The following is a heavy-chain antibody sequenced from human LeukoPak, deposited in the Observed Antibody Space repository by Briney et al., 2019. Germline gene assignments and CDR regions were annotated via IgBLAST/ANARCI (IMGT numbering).Heavy chain of an antibody. CDR2: IKQDGSET. Sequence: GGSLRLSCAASGFMFSSYWMSWVRQAPGKGLEWVANIKQDGSETYYVDSVKGRFTISRDNAKNLLYLQMNSLRVEDTAVYSCAKSSAGLDRATDFWGQGTLVTVSS. CDR3: AKSSAGLDRATDF. V-gene: IGHV3-7*03. D-gene: IGHD1-1*01. CDR1: GFMFSSYW. J-gene: IGHJ4*02.